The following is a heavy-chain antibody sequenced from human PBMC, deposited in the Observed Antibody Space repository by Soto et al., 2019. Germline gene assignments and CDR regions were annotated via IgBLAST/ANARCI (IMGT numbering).Heavy chain of an antibody. CDR3: ARDNLVGHSYGNQIHALDN. D-gene: IGHD5-18*01. CDR2: INTDGSIT. V-gene: IGHV3-74*01. CDR1: GFTFRNYW. Sequence: PGGSLRLSCAASGFTFRNYWMHWVRQAPGKGLVWVSRINTDGSITRYADSVKGRFTISRDNAKNTLYLQMNSLRAEDTAVYYCARDNLVGHSYGNQIHALDNWGQGTKVTVSS. J-gene: IGHJ3*02.